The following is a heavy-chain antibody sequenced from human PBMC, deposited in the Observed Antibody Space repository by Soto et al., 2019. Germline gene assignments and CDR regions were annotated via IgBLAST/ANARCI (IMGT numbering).Heavy chain of an antibody. CDR3: ARHSSPYYYDSSGYYSNTQDIDY. V-gene: IGHV4-39*01. Sequence: SETLSLTCTVSGGSISSSSYYWGWIRQPPGKGPEWIGSIYYSGSTYYNPSLKSRVTISVDTSKNQFSLKLSSVTAADTAVYYCARHSSPYYYDSSGYYSNTQDIDYWGQGTLVTVSS. J-gene: IGHJ4*02. D-gene: IGHD3-22*01. CDR1: GGSISSSSYY. CDR2: IYYSGST.